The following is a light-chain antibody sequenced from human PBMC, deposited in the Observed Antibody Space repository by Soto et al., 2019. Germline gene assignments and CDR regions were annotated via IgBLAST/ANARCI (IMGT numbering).Light chain of an antibody. V-gene: IGKV1-5*03. CDR3: QHYNSYSEA. CDR2: KAC. CDR1: QTISSW. Sequence: IRMTQSPSTLSGSVGDRVTITCRASQTISSWLAWYQQKPGKAPKLLIYKACTLKSGVPSRFSGSGSGTEFTLTISSLQPDDFATYYCQHYNSYSEAFGQGTKVDIK. J-gene: IGKJ1*01.